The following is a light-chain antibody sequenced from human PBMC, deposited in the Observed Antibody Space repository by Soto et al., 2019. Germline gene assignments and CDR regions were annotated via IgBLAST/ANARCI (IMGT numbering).Light chain of an antibody. CDR2: SAS. CDR3: QQSYSTPIT. J-gene: IGKJ5*01. V-gene: IGKV1-39*01. CDR1: QSISPY. Sequence: DIQMTQPPSSLSASVGDRVTITCRASQSISPYLNWYQQKPGKAPNLLIYSASILKSGVPSRFSGSGSGTDFTLTIGSLQPDDFATYYCQQSYSTPITFGQGTRLEIK.